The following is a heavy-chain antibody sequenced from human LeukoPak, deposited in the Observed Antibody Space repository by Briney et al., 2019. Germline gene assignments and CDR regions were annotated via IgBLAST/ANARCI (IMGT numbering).Heavy chain of an antibody. J-gene: IGHJ5*02. CDR3: ARGLVRGVIRFDP. Sequence: SQTLSLTCTVSGGSFSSGGYYWSWIRQHPGKGLEWIGYIYYSGSTYYNPSLKSRVTISVDTSKNQFSLKLSSVTAADTAVYYCARGLVRGVIRFDPWGQGTLVTVSS. V-gene: IGHV4-31*03. CDR2: IYYSGST. CDR1: GGSFSSGGYY. D-gene: IGHD3-10*01.